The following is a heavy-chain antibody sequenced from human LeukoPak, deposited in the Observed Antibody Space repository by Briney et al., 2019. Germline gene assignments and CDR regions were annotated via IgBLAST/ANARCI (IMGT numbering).Heavy chain of an antibody. D-gene: IGHD3-3*01. CDR2: IYHSGST. CDR1: GYSISSGYY. Sequence: KSSETLSLTCTVSGYSISSGYYWGWIRQPPGKGLEWIGSIYHSGSTYYNPSLKSRVTVSVDTSKNQFSLKLSSVTAADTAVYYCARESGPWDKNWFDPWGQGTLVTASS. J-gene: IGHJ5*02. CDR3: ARESGPWDKNWFDP. V-gene: IGHV4-38-2*02.